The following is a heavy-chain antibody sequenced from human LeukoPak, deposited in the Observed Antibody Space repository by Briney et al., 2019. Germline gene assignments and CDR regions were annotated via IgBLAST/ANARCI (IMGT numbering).Heavy chain of an antibody. CDR3: ARVLPRGVAAAGMGWFDP. CDR1: GFTFSSFA. Sequence: GGSLRLSCVVSGFTFSSFAMNWVRQAPGKGLEWVSSINSVSSHIYYAGSVRGRFTISRDNAKNSLYLQMNSLRAEDTAVYYCARVLPRGVAAAGMGWFDPWGQGTLVTVSS. V-gene: IGHV3-21*01. J-gene: IGHJ5*02. CDR2: INSVSSHI. D-gene: IGHD6-13*01.